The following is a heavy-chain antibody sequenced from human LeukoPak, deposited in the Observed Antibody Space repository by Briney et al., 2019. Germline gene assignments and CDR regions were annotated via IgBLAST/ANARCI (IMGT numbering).Heavy chain of an antibody. Sequence: PSETLSLTCTVSGGSISSYYWSWIRQPPGRGLEWIGYIYYSGSTNYNPSLKSRVTISVDTSKNQYSLKLSSVTAADTAVYYCARVGYSIHYYYYYYMDVWGKGTTVTVSS. CDR3: ARVGYSIHYYYYYYMDV. V-gene: IGHV4-59*12. J-gene: IGHJ6*03. CDR2: IYYSGST. D-gene: IGHD4-11*01. CDR1: GGSISSYY.